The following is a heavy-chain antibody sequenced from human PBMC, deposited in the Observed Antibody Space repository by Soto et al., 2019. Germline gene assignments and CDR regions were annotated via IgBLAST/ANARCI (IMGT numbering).Heavy chain of an antibody. CDR3: ARDFRGTAPNRYYYYGMDV. Sequence: ASVKVSCKASGYTFTGYYMHWVRQAPGQGLEWMGWINPNSGGTNYAQKFQGWVTMTRDTSISTAYMELSRLRSDDTAVYYCARDFRGTAPNRYYYYGMDVWGQGTTVTVSS. CDR2: INPNSGGT. CDR1: GYTFTGYY. J-gene: IGHJ6*02. D-gene: IGHD1-1*01. V-gene: IGHV1-2*04.